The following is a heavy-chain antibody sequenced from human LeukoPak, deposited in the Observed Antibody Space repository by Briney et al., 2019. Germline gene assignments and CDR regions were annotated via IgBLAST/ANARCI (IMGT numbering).Heavy chain of an antibody. CDR1: GYSISSGYY. Sequence: KPSETLSLTCAVSGYSISSGYYWGWIRQPPGKGLEWIGSIYHSGSTYRNPSLKSRVTISVDTSKNQFSLKLSSVTAADTAVYYCARHGYARGAFDYWGQGTLVTVSS. D-gene: IGHD5-12*01. J-gene: IGHJ4*02. V-gene: IGHV4-38-2*01. CDR2: IYHSGST. CDR3: ARHGYARGAFDY.